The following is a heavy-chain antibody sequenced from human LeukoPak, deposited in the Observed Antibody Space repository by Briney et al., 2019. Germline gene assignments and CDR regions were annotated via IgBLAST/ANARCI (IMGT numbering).Heavy chain of an antibody. D-gene: IGHD2-15*01. CDR2: IYYSGST. Sequence: SETLSLTCTVSGGSISSYYWSWIRQPPGKGLEWIGYIYYSGSTNYNPSLKSRVTISVDTSKNQFSLKLSSVTAADTAVYYCARLHCSGGSCPPWWFGPLGQGTLGTVSS. V-gene: IGHV4-59*08. J-gene: IGHJ5*02. CDR3: ARLHCSGGSCPPWWFGP. CDR1: GGSISSYY.